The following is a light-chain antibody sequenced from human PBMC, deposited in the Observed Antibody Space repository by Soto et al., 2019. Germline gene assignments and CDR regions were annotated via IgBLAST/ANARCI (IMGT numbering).Light chain of an antibody. CDR1: QSVSSN. Sequence: ELVMTQSPATLSVSPGERATLSCRASQSVSSNLAWYQQKPAQAPRLLIYGASTRAAGIPARFSGSGSGTDFTLTISSLQSEDFAVYYCQQYNNWPPWTFGQGTKVDIK. CDR3: QQYNNWPPWT. J-gene: IGKJ1*01. V-gene: IGKV3-15*01. CDR2: GAS.